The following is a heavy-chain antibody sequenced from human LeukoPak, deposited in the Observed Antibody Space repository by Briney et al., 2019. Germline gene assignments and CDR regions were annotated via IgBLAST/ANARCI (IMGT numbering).Heavy chain of an antibody. CDR3: ARCGYGSGWDY. J-gene: IGHJ4*02. CDR2: INSDETST. CDR1: RFTYSNYW. V-gene: IGHV3-74*01. Sequence: GGSLRLSCVASRFTYSNYWMHWVRQVPWKGLEWVSRINSDETSTSYADSVKGRFTISRDNGKNTLYLQMNNLRAEDTTVYYCARCGYGSGWDYWGQGALVTVSS. D-gene: IGHD6-19*01.